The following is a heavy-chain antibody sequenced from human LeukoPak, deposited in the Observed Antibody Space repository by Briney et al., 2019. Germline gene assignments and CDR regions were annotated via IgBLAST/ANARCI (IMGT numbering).Heavy chain of an antibody. CDR1: GYTFSGYY. D-gene: IGHD2-21*02. Sequence: ASVKVSCKASGYTFSGYYLHWVRQAPGQGLEWLGRINPNSGGTNYAQKFQGRVTMTRDTSISTAYMELSRLRSDDTAVYYCARAFCGGDCYAYFQHWGQGTLVTVSS. CDR2: INPNSGGT. V-gene: IGHV1-2*06. J-gene: IGHJ1*01. CDR3: ARAFCGGDCYAYFQH.